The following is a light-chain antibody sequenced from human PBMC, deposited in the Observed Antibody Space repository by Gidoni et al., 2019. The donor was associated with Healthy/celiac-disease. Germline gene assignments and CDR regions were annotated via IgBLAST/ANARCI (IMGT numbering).Light chain of an antibody. J-gene: IGKJ4*01. CDR2: GAS. V-gene: IGKV3-15*01. CDR3: QQYNNWHPLT. Sequence: EIVMTQSPATLSVSPGERATLSCRASQSVSSNLAWYQQKPGQAPRLLIYGASTRATGIPARFSGSGSGTEFKLTISSLQSEDFAVYYCQQYNNWHPLTFGGGTKVEIK. CDR1: QSVSSN.